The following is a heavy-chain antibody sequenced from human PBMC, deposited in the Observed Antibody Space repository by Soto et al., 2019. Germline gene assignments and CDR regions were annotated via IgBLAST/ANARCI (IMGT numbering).Heavy chain of an antibody. J-gene: IGHJ3*02. CDR2: IIPIFGTA. Sequence: QVQVLQSGAEVKKPGSSVKVSCKASGGTFSSYAISWVRQAPGQGLEWMGGIIPIFGTANYAQKFQGRVTITADESTSTAYMELSSLRSEDTAVYYCARGVIVATISEGAFDIWGQGTMVTVSS. D-gene: IGHD5-12*01. CDR3: ARGVIVATISEGAFDI. V-gene: IGHV1-69*01. CDR1: GGTFSSYA.